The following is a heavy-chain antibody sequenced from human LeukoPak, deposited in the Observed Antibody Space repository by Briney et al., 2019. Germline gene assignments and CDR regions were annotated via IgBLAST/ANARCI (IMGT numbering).Heavy chain of an antibody. CDR3: ARDRECSSWFDY. Sequence: SGGSLRLSCAASGFTFSIYSMNWVRQAPGKGLEWVSSISSSSSYIYYADSMKGRFTISRDNAKNSLYLQMNSLRAEDTAVYYCARDRECSSWFDYWGQGTLVTVSS. V-gene: IGHV3-21*01. CDR2: ISSSSSYI. J-gene: IGHJ4*02. D-gene: IGHD6-13*01. CDR1: GFTFSIYS.